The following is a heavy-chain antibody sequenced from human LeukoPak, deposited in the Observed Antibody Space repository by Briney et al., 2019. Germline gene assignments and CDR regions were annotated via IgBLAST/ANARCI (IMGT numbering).Heavy chain of an antibody. CDR1: GGSISTYY. CDR2: IHYSGST. D-gene: IGHD4/OR15-4a*01. V-gene: IGHV4-59*01. J-gene: IGHJ2*01. CDR3: ARGLTSSDWYFDL. Sequence: PSETLSLTCTVSGGSISTYYWSWIRQPPGKGLEWIAYIHYSGSTSYNPSLRSRVTISVGTSKNQFSLKLSSVTAADTAVYYCARGLTSSDWYFDLWGRGTLVTVSS.